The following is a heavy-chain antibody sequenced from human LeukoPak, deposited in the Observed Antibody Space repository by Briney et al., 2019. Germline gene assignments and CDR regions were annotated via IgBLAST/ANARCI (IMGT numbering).Heavy chain of an antibody. Sequence: EGSLGLSCAASGFTFSNYWMSWVRQAPGKGLEWVANIKEDGSEKYYVDSVKGRFTISRDNARNSLYLQMNSLRAEDTAVYYCASGRQLGYWGQGTLVTVSS. V-gene: IGHV3-7*01. D-gene: IGHD6-13*01. CDR1: GFTFSNYW. J-gene: IGHJ4*02. CDR2: IKEDGSEK. CDR3: ASGRQLGY.